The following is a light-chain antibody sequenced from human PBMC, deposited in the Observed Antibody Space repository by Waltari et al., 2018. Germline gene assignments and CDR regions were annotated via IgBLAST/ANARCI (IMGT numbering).Light chain of an antibody. V-gene: IGLV1-40*01. CDR2: YNN. Sequence: QSVLTQPPSVSGAPGQRVNISCTGGSSNLGKCYAVHWYQHLPGTAPKLLIYYNNIRPSGCPDRFSGSRSGTSASLAITGLQAEDEAGYYCQSYDSNQVVFGGGTKLTVL. J-gene: IGLJ2*01. CDR3: QSYDSNQVV. CDR1: SSNLGKCYA.